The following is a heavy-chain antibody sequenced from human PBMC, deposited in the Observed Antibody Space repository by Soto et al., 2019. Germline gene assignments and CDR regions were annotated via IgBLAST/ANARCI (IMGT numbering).Heavy chain of an antibody. CDR1: GGSFSGYY. V-gene: IGHV4-34*01. CDR2: INHSGST. D-gene: IGHD3-9*01. CDR3: ARGPDILTGYYPYYYYGMDV. J-gene: IGHJ6*02. Sequence: SETLSLTCAVYGGSFSGYYWSWIRQPPGKGLEWIGEINHSGSTNYNPSLKSRVTISVDTSKNQLSLKLSSVTAADTAVYYCARGPDILTGYYPYYYYGMDVWGQGTTVTVSS.